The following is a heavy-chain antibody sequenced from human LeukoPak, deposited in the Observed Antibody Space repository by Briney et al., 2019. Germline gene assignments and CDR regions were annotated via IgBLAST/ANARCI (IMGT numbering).Heavy chain of an antibody. CDR2: IEYSGTT. J-gene: IGHJ4*02. D-gene: IGHD2-2*01. CDR1: GRSISGGDHY. V-gene: IGHV4-30-4*01. CDR3: ARAPQERTSAFDY. Sequence: SETLSLTCTVSGRSISGGDHYWSWIRQSPGKGLEWIGYIEYSGTTYSNPSLKSRMIISLDTSKNQFSLNLRSVTAADTAMYYCARAPQERTSAFDYWGQGTLVSVSS.